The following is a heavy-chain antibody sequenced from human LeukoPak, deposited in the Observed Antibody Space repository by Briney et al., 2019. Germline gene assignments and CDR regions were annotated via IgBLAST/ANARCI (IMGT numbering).Heavy chain of an antibody. J-gene: IGHJ5*02. CDR3: ARGKRGQQLVRNNWFDP. D-gene: IGHD6-13*01. CDR1: GGSFSGYY. V-gene: IGHV4-34*01. CDR2: INHSGST. Sequence: SETLSLTCAVYGGSFSGYYWSWIRQPPGKGLEWIGEINHSGSTNYNPSLKSRVTISVGTSKNQFSLKLSSVTAADTAVYYCARGKRGQQLVRNNWFDPWGQGTLVTVSS.